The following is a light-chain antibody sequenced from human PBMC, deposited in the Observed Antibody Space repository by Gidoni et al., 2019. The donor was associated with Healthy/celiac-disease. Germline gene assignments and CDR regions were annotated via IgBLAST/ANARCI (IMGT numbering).Light chain of an antibody. V-gene: IGKV3-11*01. CDR3: QQRSNWPPVLT. CDR2: DAS. J-gene: IGKJ4*01. CDR1: QSVSSY. Sequence: EIVLTQSPATLSLSPGERATLSCRASQSVSSYLAWYKQKPGQAPRLLIYDASNRATGIPARCSGSGSGTDFTLTISSLEPEDFAVYYCQQRSNWPPVLTFGGGTKVEIK.